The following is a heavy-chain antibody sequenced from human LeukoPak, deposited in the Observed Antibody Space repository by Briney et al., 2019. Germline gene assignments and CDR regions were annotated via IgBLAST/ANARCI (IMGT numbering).Heavy chain of an antibody. CDR3: ARGDYGDYWEKDAFDI. Sequence: GGSLRLSCAASGFTFSSYWMHWVRQAPGKGLVWVSRINSDGSSTSYADSVKGRFTISRDNSKNTLYLQMNSLRAEDTAVYYCARGDYGDYWEKDAFDIWGQGTMVTVSS. V-gene: IGHV3-74*01. CDR2: INSDGSST. CDR1: GFTFSSYW. J-gene: IGHJ3*02. D-gene: IGHD4-17*01.